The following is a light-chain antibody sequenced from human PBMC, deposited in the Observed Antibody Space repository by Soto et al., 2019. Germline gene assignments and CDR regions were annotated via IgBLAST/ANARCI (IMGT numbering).Light chain of an antibody. CDR2: EVS. J-gene: IGLJ1*01. V-gene: IGLV2-8*01. CDR1: SSDVGGYNY. CDR3: SSYAGSNKPLV. Sequence: QSALTQPPSASGSPGQSVTISCTGTSSDVGGYNYVSWYQQHPGKAPKLMIYEVSKRPSGVPDRFSGSKSGNTASLTVSGLQAEDEADYYCSSYAGSNKPLVFGTGTKFTVL.